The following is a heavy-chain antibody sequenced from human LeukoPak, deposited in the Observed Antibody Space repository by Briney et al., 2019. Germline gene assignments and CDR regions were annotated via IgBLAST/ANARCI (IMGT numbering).Heavy chain of an antibody. CDR2: ISSYNGNA. CDR3: ARVLPPAANDY. CDR1: GYTFTSYG. D-gene: IGHD2-2*01. J-gene: IGHJ4*02. V-gene: IGHV1-18*01. Sequence: ASVKVSCKASGYTFTSYGISWVRQAPGQGLEWMGWISSYNGNAKYAQKLQGRVTMTTDTSTSTAYMELRSLRSDDTAVYYCARVLPPAANDYWGQGTLVTVSS.